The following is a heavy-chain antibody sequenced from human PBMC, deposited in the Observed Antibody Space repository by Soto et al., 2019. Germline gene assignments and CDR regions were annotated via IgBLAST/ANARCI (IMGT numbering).Heavy chain of an antibody. CDR1: GDPITSGDNY. CDR3: ARGFRVAAAASGY. CDR2: INHSGST. J-gene: IGHJ4*02. V-gene: IGHV4-34*01. Sequence: PSETLSLTCTVSGDPITSGDNYWSWIRQPPGKGLEWIGEINHSGSTNYNPSLKSRVTISVDTSKNQFSLKLSSVTAADTAVYYCARGFRVAAAASGYWGQGTLVTVSS. D-gene: IGHD6-13*01.